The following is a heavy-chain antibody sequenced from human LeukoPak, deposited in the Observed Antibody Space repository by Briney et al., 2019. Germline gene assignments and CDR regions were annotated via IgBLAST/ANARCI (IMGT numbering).Heavy chain of an antibody. V-gene: IGHV3-33*01. J-gene: IGHJ4*02. Sequence: PGGSLRLSCAASGFTFSSYGMHWVRQAPGKGLEWVAVIWYDGSNKYYADSVKGRFTISRDNSKNTLYLQMNSLRAEDTAMYYCARGNGGRTYYFDYWGQGTLVTVSS. CDR3: ARGNGGRTYYFDY. CDR1: GFTFSSYG. CDR2: IWYDGSNK. D-gene: IGHD4-23*01.